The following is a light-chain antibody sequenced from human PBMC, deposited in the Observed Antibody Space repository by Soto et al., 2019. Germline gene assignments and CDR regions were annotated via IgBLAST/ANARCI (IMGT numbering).Light chain of an antibody. J-gene: IGKJ4*01. Sequence: DVRMTQSPSSLSASVGDTITITCRASRTINTYLNWFQQKPGEPPRLLIYGASTLHDGVPSRFSGSGSGADFALTISGLQTEDFASYHCQQSYSDSSFGGVTK. CDR2: GAS. CDR3: QQSYSDSS. V-gene: IGKV1-39*01. CDR1: RTINTY.